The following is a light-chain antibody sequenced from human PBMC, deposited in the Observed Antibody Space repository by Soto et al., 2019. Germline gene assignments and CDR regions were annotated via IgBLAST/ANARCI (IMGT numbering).Light chain of an antibody. CDR1: QRITTY. CDR2: TSG. V-gene: IGKV1-39*01. J-gene: IGKJ2*01. CDR3: QQTYSTPYT. Sequence: IQMTQSPSSLSASVGDRVTITCRASQRITTYLNWYQQKPGEAPKLLISTSGTLQRGVPSRFSGRRSGTHFNLTSTALRPEDFATYFCQQTYSTPYTFGQGTKLEIK.